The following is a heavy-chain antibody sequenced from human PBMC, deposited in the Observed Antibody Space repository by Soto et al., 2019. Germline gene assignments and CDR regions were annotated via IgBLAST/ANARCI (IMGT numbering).Heavy chain of an antibody. V-gene: IGHV3-48*02. D-gene: IGHD2-21*02. CDR1: GFSFSDHS. Sequence: ESGGDLVYPGGSLRLSCVGSGFSFSDHSMNWVRQAPGKGLQWVSYISSSDKTYYADSVKGRFTVSRDNAKNALFLQMNSLRDDDTATYFCARLPKGSLVTAWGQGTRVTVSS. CDR2: ISSSDKT. CDR3: ARLPKGSLVTA. J-gene: IGHJ4*02.